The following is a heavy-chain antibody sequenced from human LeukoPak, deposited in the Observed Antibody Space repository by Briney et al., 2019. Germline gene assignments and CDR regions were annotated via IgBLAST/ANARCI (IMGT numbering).Heavy chain of an antibody. CDR3: ARDVSDFWSFSKYYYMDV. Sequence: GASVKVSCKASGYTFISYGISWVRQAPGQGLEWMGWISTYNGNTNYAQKFQSRVTMTTDTSTSTVYMELRSLRSDDTAVYYCARDVSDFWSFSKYYYMDVWGKGTTVTVSS. D-gene: IGHD3-3*01. V-gene: IGHV1-18*01. J-gene: IGHJ6*03. CDR2: ISTYNGNT. CDR1: GYTFISYG.